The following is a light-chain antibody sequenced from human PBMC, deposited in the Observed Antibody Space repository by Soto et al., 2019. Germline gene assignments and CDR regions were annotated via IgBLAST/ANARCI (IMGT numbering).Light chain of an antibody. CDR2: GAS. Sequence: VMTLSADTLSVNTGEGATLSCRVSQSIRSNLAWYQQRPGQAPRLLMYGASTRADGIPARFTGSGSGTEFTLTISSLQSEDFAVYYCQQYISSPSFGHVTRLEI. J-gene: IGKJ5*01. CDR1: QSIRSN. CDR3: QQYISSPS. V-gene: IGKV3-15*01.